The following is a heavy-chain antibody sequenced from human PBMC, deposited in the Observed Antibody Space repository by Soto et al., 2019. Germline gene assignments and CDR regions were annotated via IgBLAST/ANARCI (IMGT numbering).Heavy chain of an antibody. CDR3: ARDRGSGITPDDYYYVMDV. Sequence: TLSLTCTVSGGSIGSGGFYWGWIRQHPGKGLEWIGYIYYSGSTYYNPSLKSRVTISVDTSKNQFSLKMSSVTAADTAVYYCARDRGSGITPDDYYYVMDVWGQGTKGTVSS. CDR1: GGSIGSGGFY. D-gene: IGHD3-10*01. J-gene: IGHJ6*02. V-gene: IGHV4-31*02. CDR2: IYYSGST.